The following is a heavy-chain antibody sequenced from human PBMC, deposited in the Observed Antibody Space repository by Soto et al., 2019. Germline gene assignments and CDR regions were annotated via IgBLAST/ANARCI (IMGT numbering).Heavy chain of an antibody. CDR3: SIVVVTGAFDY. CDR2: ISAYNGNT. V-gene: IGHV1-18*01. Sequence: ASVKVSSKASGYTFTSYGISWVRQAPGQGLEWMGWISAYNGNTNYAQKLQGRVTMTTDTSTSTAYMELRSLRSDDTAVYYCSIVVVTGAFDYWGQGTLVTVSS. D-gene: IGHD2-15*01. CDR1: GYTFTSYG. J-gene: IGHJ4*02.